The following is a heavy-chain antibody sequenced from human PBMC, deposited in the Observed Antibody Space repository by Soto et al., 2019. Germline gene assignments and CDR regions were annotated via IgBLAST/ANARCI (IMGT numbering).Heavy chain of an antibody. V-gene: IGHV1-8*01. D-gene: IGHD6-19*01. J-gene: IGHJ4*01. CDR1: GYSFTSLD. CDR2: MQPSTGRT. Sequence: ASVKVSCKASGYSFTSLDINWVRQTAGQGLEWMGWMQPSTGRTGYAQKFQGRVTMTRDTSINTAYMELTTLTSDDTAVYYCARVHVMVVAGSTFDYWGHGTLVTVSS. CDR3: ARVHVMVVAGSTFDY.